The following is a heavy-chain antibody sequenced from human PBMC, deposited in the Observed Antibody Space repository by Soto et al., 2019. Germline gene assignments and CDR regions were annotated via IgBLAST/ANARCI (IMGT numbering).Heavy chain of an antibody. CDR3: PHYSSGRPFNI. CDR1: GGSISSGDDY. D-gene: IGHD6-19*01. J-gene: IGHJ1*01. V-gene: IGHV4-30-4*01. CDR2: IYYSGST. Sequence: SETLSLTCTVSGGSISSGDDYWSWIRQPPGKGLEWIGYIYYSGSTYYNPSLKSRVTISVDTSKNQFSLKLSSVTAADTAVYYWPHYSSGRPFNIWGQGTMFPVSS.